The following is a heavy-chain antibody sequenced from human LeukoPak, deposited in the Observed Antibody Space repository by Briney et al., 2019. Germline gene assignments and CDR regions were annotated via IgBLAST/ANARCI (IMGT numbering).Heavy chain of an antibody. D-gene: IGHD3-16*01. CDR2: INTKSGDA. J-gene: IGHJ4*02. CDR1: GSTFSDYH. Sequence: GASVKVSCKASGSTFSDYHINWVRQASGQGPEWMGWINTKSGDAKYNQAFQGRVTMTRDTSISTAYMELNRLRSDDTAMYYCARGEYSNGYPYRLDSWGQGILVTVSS. CDR3: ARGEYSNGYPYRLDS. V-gene: IGHV1-2*02.